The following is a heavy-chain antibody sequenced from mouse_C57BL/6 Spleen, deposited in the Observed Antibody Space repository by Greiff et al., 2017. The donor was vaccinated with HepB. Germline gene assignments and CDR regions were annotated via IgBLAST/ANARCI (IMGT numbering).Heavy chain of an antibody. CDR1: GYSITSGYY. V-gene: IGHV3-6*01. Sequence: EVQVVESGPGLVKPSQSLSLTCSVTGYSITSGYYWNWIRQFPGNKLEWVGYISYDGSNNYNPALKNRISITRDTSTNQFFLKLNSVTTEDTAAYYCARDNYGGFAYWGQGTLVTVSA. J-gene: IGHJ3*01. CDR3: ARDNYGGFAY. D-gene: IGHD1-1*01. CDR2: ISYDGSN.